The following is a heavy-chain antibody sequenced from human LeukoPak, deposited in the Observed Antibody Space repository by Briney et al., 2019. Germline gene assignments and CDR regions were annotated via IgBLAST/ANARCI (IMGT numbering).Heavy chain of an antibody. CDR2: IYYSGST. CDR1: GFIFSNFW. CDR3: AREPSGYSSGWYGAYFDY. Sequence: GSLRLSCEASGFIFSNFWMSWVRQAPGKGLEWIGYIYYSGSTNYNPSLKSRVTISVDTSKNQFSLKLSSVTAADTAVYYCAREPSGYSSGWYGAYFDYWGQGTLVTVSS. V-gene: IGHV4-59*01. D-gene: IGHD6-19*01. J-gene: IGHJ4*02.